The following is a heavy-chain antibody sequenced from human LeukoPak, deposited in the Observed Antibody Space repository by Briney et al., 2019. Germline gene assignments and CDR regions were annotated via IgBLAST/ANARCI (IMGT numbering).Heavy chain of an antibody. J-gene: IGHJ4*02. CDR1: GYTFTCYY. V-gene: IGHV1-2*06. D-gene: IGHD6-19*01. Sequence: ASVKVSCKGSGYTFTCYYMHWVRQPPAQGLEWMGRIHPNNEGTNYAQKFQGRVTITMHTSSNEANMALNRQRAGGTAVYDLARGRNFRSCGWYNYWGEGTLVTVSS. CDR2: IHPNNEGT. CDR3: ARGRNFRSCGWYNY.